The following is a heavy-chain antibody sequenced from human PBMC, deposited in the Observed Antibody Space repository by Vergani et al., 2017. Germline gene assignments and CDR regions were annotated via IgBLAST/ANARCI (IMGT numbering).Heavy chain of an antibody. D-gene: IGHD1-14*01. CDR1: GDTFTSYY. CDR3: ARGNLWGVDY. V-gene: IGHV1-46*01. CDR2: INPSGGST. J-gene: IGHJ4*02. Sequence: QVQLVQSGAEVKKPGASVKVSCKASGDTFTSYYMHWVRQAPGQGLEWMGIINPSGGSTNDAQKFQGRVTMTRDTPTSTVYMELSSLRTEETAVYYWARGNLWGVDYWGQGTLVTVSS.